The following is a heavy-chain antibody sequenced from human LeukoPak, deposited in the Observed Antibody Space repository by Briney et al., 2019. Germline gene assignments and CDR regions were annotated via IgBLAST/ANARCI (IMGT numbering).Heavy chain of an antibody. CDR2: VKGDGSGI. D-gene: IGHD7-27*01. Sequence: GGSLRLSCEASGLSFSDYWMLWVRQAPGKGLLWVSRVKGDGSGITYADSVKGRFTISRDNAKNTLYLQMNSLRVEDTAVYYCARDYWGSGDYWGQGTLVTVSS. J-gene: IGHJ4*02. CDR1: GLSFSDYW. V-gene: IGHV3-74*01. CDR3: ARDYWGSGDY.